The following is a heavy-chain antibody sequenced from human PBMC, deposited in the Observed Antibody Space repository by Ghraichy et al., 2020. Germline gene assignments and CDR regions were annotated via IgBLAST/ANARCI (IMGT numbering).Heavy chain of an antibody. CDR3: TTGPKYGRNVDVVGSTLP. J-gene: IGHJ5*02. Sequence: GGSLRLSCVASGLTFSKLYMSWVRQAPGKGLEWVGRIKSKADGGTTDYAAPVKGRFAISRDDSKNTLFLQMNSLKAEDTAVYSCTTGPKYGRNVDVVGSTLPWGQGTLVTVSS. V-gene: IGHV3-15*01. CDR2: IKSKADGGTT. D-gene: IGHD2-2*01. CDR1: GLTFSKLY.